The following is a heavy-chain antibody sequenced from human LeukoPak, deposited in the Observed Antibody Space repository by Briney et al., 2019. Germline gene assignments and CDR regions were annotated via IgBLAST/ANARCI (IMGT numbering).Heavy chain of an antibody. CDR1: GYSFTTYD. Sequence: ASVKVSCKASGYSFTTYDINWVGQAPGQGLEWMGWMNPNSGKTNFAQKFQGRVTMTRTTSISTAYMEVSSLRSEDTAVCYCARGLSPSDYWGQGTLVTVSS. J-gene: IGHJ4*02. CDR2: MNPNSGKT. CDR3: ARGLSPSDY. V-gene: IGHV1-8*01.